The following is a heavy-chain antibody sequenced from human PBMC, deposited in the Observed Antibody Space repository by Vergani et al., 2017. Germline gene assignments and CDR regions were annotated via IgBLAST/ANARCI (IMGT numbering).Heavy chain of an antibody. D-gene: IGHD3/OR15-3a*01. J-gene: IGHJ6*04. CDR2: ISFSGSSV. Sequence: QVQLVESGGGLVTSGGSLRLSCADSGFNFRDYYMSWIRPPPGKGLEFISYISFSGSSVSYADSVKGRFTISRDNSKNSLYLQISSPRAEDTALYYCARSSYPVDFRRDVWGNGTTVIVSS. CDR1: GFNFRDYY. CDR3: ARSSYPVDFRRDV. V-gene: IGHV3-11*01.